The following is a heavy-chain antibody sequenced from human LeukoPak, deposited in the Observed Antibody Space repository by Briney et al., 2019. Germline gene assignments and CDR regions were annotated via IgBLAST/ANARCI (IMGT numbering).Heavy chain of an antibody. D-gene: IGHD2-2*01. CDR1: GFTFSHYG. Sequence: GGSLRLSCAASGFTFSHYGMSWVRQAPGKGLEWVSTITADGDRTYAADSVQGRFTISRDNSKNTLYLQMNSLRAEDTAVYYCAKDGGPWDYCSSTSCYGSVFDYWGQGTLVTVSS. J-gene: IGHJ4*02. CDR2: ITADGDRT. V-gene: IGHV3-23*01. CDR3: AKDGGPWDYCSSTSCYGSVFDY.